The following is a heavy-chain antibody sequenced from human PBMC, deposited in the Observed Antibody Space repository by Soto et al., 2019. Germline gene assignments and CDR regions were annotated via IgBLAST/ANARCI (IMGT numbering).Heavy chain of an antibody. CDR1: GYTFTGYY. Sequence: ASVKVSCKASGYTFTGYYMHWVRQAPGQGLEWMGWINPNSGGTNYAQKFQGWVTMTRETSISTAYMELSRLRSDDTAVYYCARGGADRGYCSGGSCYYMDVWGKGTTVTVSS. D-gene: IGHD2-15*01. CDR2: INPNSGGT. J-gene: IGHJ6*03. CDR3: ARGGADRGYCSGGSCYYMDV. V-gene: IGHV1-2*04.